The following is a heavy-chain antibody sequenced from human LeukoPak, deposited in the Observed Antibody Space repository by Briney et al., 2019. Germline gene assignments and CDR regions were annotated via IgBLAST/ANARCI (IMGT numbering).Heavy chain of an antibody. V-gene: IGHV4-39*07. CDR2: IYYSGST. CDR3: ARLAGRQLLDY. CDR1: GGSISSSSYY. J-gene: IGHJ4*02. Sequence: SETLSLTCTVSGGSISSSSYYWGWIRQPPGKGLEWIGTIYYSGSTNYNPSLKSRVTISVDRSKKQFSLRLSSVTAADTAVYYCARLAGRQLLDYWGQGTLVTVSS. D-gene: IGHD2-2*01.